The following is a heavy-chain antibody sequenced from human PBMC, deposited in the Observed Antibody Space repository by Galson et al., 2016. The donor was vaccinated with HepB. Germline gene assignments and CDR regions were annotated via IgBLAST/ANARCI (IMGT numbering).Heavy chain of an antibody. CDR3: ARSFGSGNYLDS. Sequence: SETLSLTCTVSGGSVSGQYWNWIRQPPGKGLGWIGYISNSGDSKYKPSLQSRVTISIDTFRNQFSLNLLSVTAADTAVYYCARSFGSGNYLDSWGQGALVTVSS. V-gene: IGHV4-59*02. CDR2: ISNSGDS. CDR1: GGSVSGQY. D-gene: IGHD3-10*01. J-gene: IGHJ5*01.